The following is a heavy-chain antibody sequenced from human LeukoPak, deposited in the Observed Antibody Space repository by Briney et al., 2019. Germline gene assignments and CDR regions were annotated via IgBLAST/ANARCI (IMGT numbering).Heavy chain of an antibody. D-gene: IGHD3-3*01. V-gene: IGHV3-23*01. Sequence: PGGSLRLSCAASGFTFSSYAMSWVRQAPGKGLEWVSAISGSGGSTYYADSVKGRFTISRDNSKSTLYLQMNSLRAEDTAVYYCAKTGFGYYDFWSGYYGHYFDYWGQGTLVTVSP. CDR1: GFTFSSYA. CDR2: ISGSGGST. CDR3: AKTGFGYYDFWSGYYGHYFDY. J-gene: IGHJ4*02.